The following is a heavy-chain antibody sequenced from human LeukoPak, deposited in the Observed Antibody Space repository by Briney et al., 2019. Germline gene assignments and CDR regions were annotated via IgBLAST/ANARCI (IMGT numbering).Heavy chain of an antibody. CDR1: GGSISSSPYY. D-gene: IGHD3-3*01. V-gene: IGHV4-39*07. CDR3: ARYRHYDFWSGPLDYYYYYMDV. CDR2: IYYSGST. J-gene: IGHJ6*03. Sequence: SETLSLTCTVSGGSISSSPYYWGWIRQPPGKGLEWIGSIYYSGSTYYNPSLKSRVTISVDTSKNRFSLKLSSVTAADTAVYYCARYRHYDFWSGPLDYYYYYMDVWGKGTTVTVSS.